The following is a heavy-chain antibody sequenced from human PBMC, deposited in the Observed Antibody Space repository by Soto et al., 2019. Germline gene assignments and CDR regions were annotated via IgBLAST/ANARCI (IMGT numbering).Heavy chain of an antibody. D-gene: IGHD2-15*01. J-gene: IGHJ4*01. CDR3: HTDAYIKIVRVLSAY. CDR1: GFTCGAYT. CDR2: IKSKADGGTT. Sequence: GGPLRLSCEAAGFTCGAYTRSWISQNKGKGLEWVGRIKSKADGGTTDFAAPVKGRFAISRDDSKNMMYMEMSSLRTEDTAVYYCHTDAYIKIVRVLSAYRGHGTLVPVS. V-gene: IGHV3-15*01.